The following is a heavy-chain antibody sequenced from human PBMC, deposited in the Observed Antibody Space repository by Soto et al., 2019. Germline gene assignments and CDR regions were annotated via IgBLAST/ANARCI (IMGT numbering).Heavy chain of an antibody. J-gene: IGHJ6*02. Sequence: VASVKVSCKASGYTFTSYGISWVRQAPGQGLEWMGWISAYNGNTNYAQKLQGRVTMTTDTSTSTAYMELRSLRSDDTAVYYCAREEEVPAANRFTVYYYGMDVWGQGTTVTVAS. CDR3: AREEEVPAANRFTVYYYGMDV. CDR1: GYTFTSYG. V-gene: IGHV1-18*01. CDR2: ISAYNGNT. D-gene: IGHD2-2*01.